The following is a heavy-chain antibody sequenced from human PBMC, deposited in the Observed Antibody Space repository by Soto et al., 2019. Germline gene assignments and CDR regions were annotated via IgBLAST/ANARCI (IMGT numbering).Heavy chain of an antibody. J-gene: IGHJ4*02. CDR1: GDSVSSKGAT. D-gene: IGHD1-26*01. V-gene: IGHV6-1*01. CDR3: ARALAGSYDY. Sequence: PSQTLSLTCAISGDSVSSKGATWNWIRQSPSRGLEWLGRTYYRSKWSTDYAVSVKGRITVSPDTSKNQFSLRLNSVTPEDTAVYYCARALAGSYDYWGQGTLVTVSS. CDR2: TYYRSKWST.